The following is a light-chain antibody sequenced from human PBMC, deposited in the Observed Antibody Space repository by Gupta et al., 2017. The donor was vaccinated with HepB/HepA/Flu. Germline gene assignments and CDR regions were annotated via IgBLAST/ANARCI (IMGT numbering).Light chain of an antibody. CDR3: ATWDDSLSGYV. J-gene: IGLJ1*01. Sequence: QPVLTQPPSASGTSGQRVTIPCSGSSSNIGSNYVYWFQQFPATAPKLLIYRNNQRPSGVPDRFSGSKSGTSASLAISGLRSDDEADYYCATWDDSLSGYVFGNGTNVTVL. CDR2: RNN. V-gene: IGLV1-47*01. CDR1: SSNIGSNY.